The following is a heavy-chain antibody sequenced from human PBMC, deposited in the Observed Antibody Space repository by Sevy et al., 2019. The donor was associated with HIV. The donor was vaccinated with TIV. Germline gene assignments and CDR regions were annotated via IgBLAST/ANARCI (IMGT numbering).Heavy chain of an antibody. D-gene: IGHD2-8*02. Sequence: ASVKVSCKTSGYTFTRHTITWVRQAPGQALEWMGWIRTYNGNINYAQKFQDRVTMTIDTSTTTAYMDLRSLRSDDTAVYYYARSPHTSAWWWYLDFWRQGTLVTVSS. CDR3: ARSPHTSAWWWYLDF. CDR2: IRTYNGNI. V-gene: IGHV1-18*01. CDR1: GYTFTRHT. J-gene: IGHJ4*02.